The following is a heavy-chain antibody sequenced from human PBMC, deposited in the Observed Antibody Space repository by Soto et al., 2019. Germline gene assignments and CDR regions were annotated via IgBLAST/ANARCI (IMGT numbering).Heavy chain of an antibody. D-gene: IGHD2-2*01. J-gene: IGHJ6*02. CDR3: ARDLGPTSPYYYSYGMDV. Sequence: PSETLSLTCTVSGGSISSGGYYWSWIRQHPGKGLEWIGYIYYSGSTYYNPSLKSRVTISVDTSKNQFSLKLSSVTAADTAVYYCARDLGPTSPYYYSYGMDVWGQGTTVTVSS. CDR2: IYYSGST. CDR1: GGSISSGGYY. V-gene: IGHV4-31*03.